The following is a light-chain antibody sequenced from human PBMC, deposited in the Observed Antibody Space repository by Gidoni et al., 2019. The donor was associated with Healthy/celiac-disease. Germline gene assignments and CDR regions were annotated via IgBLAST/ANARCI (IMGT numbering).Light chain of an antibody. J-gene: IGKJ5*01. CDR3: QQRSNSVT. V-gene: IGKV3-11*01. CDR1: QSVSSY. Sequence: EIVLKQSSSTLSLSPGERATLSYTASQSVSSYLGWYQQQPGQAPRLIIYDAYNRATGIPARFSGSGSGTDFTLTISSLEPEDFAVYYCQQRSNSVTFGQGTRLEIK. CDR2: DAY.